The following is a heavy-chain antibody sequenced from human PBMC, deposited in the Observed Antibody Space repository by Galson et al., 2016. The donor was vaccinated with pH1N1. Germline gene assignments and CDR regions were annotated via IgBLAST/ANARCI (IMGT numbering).Heavy chain of an antibody. CDR3: ASPPPSSGHLNYYYYMDV. J-gene: IGHJ6*03. CDR2: IIPVFGAA. CDR1: EGTHTRYA. D-gene: IGHD3-3*01. V-gene: IGHV1-69*06. Sequence: SCKASEGTHTRYAISWVRQAPGQGLEWMGGIIPVFGAATYAQKFQGRVTITADKSADTAYMELSSLRSEDTAVYYCASPPPSSGHLNYYYYMDVWGQGTTVTVS.